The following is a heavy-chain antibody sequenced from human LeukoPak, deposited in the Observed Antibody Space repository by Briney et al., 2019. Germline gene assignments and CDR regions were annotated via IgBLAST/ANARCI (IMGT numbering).Heavy chain of an antibody. Sequence: VKISCKVSGYTFTDYYMYWVQQAPGKGLEWMGLVDPEDGETKYAEKFQGRVTIIADTPTDTAYMELSSLRSEDTAVYYCATTKGTIPYFDHWGQGTLVTVSS. D-gene: IGHD3-3*01. CDR1: GYTFTDYY. CDR3: ATTKGTIPYFDH. J-gene: IGHJ4*02. CDR2: VDPEDGET. V-gene: IGHV1-69-2*01.